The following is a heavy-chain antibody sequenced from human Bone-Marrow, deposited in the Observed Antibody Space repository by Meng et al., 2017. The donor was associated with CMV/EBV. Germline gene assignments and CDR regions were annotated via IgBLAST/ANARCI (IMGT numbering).Heavy chain of an antibody. V-gene: IGHV4-34*01. D-gene: IGHD3-10*01. Sequence: SETLSFTCAVYGGSFSGYYWSWIRQPPGKGLEWIGEINHSGSTNYNPSLKSRVTISVDTSKNQFSLKLSSVTAADTAVYYCSRGLDYYGSGRYFQHWGQGTLVTVSS. CDR2: INHSGST. CDR1: GGSFSGYY. CDR3: SRGLDYYGSGRYFQH. J-gene: IGHJ1*01.